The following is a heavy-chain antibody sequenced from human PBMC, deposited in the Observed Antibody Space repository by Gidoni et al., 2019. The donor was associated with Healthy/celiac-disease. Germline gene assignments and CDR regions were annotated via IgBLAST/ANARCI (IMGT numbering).Heavy chain of an antibody. D-gene: IGHD3-3*02. CDR2: INAGNGNT. CDR1: GYTFTSYA. J-gene: IGHJ4*02. Sequence: QVQLVQSGAEVKKPGASVQVACKASGYTFTSYAMHWVRQAPGQRLEWMGWINAGNGNTKYSQKFQGRVTITRDTSASTAYMELSSLRSEDTAVYYCARFSRAPSAGFDYWGQGTLVTVSS. V-gene: IGHV1-3*01. CDR3: ARFSRAPSAGFDY.